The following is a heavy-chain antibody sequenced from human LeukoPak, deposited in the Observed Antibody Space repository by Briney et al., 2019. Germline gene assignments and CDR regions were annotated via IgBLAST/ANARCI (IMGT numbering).Heavy chain of an antibody. J-gene: IGHJ3*02. CDR1: GYTFTSYG. CDR2: ISAYNGNT. V-gene: IGHV1-18*01. Sequence: GASVKVSCKASGYTFTSYGISWVRQAPGQGLEWMGWISAYNGNTNYAQKLQGRVTMTTDTSTSTAYMELRSLRSDGTAVYYCAKDIVVVHGGNAFDIWGQGTMVTVSS. D-gene: IGHD2-2*01. CDR3: AKDIVVVHGGNAFDI.